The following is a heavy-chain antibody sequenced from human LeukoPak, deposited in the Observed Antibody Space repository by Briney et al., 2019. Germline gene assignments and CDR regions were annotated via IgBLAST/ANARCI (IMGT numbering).Heavy chain of an antibody. CDR3: AKPGHETLHYFDY. Sequence: GGSLRLSCAASGFTFSNYGMHWVRQAPGKGLEWVAFIRYDGSNKYYADSVKGRFTISRDNSKNTLYLQMNSLRAEDTAVYYCAKPGHETLHYFDYWGQGTLVAVSS. CDR2: IRYDGSNK. CDR1: GFTFSNYG. V-gene: IGHV3-30*02. J-gene: IGHJ4*02.